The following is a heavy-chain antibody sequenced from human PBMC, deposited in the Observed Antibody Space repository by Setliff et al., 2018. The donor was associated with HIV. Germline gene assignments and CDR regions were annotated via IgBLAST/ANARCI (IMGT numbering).Heavy chain of an antibody. Sequence: PGGSLRLSCAASGFTFSDHYMNWVRQAPGKGLEWVSSISSSSSYIYYADSVKGRFTISRDNAKNSLYLQMNSLRAEDTAVYYCARPNYYDSSGSFDYWGQGTLVTVSS. D-gene: IGHD3-22*01. CDR3: ARPNYYDSSGSFDY. J-gene: IGHJ4*02. CDR2: ISSSSSYI. V-gene: IGHV3-21*06. CDR1: GFTFSDHY.